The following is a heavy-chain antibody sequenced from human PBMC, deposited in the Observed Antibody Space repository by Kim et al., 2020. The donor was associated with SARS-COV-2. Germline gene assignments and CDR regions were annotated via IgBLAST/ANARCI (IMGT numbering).Heavy chain of an antibody. V-gene: IGHV3-15*01. J-gene: IGHJ4*02. D-gene: IGHD2-15*01. CDR2: IKSKTDGGTT. CDR1: GFTFSNAW. Sequence: GGSLRLSCAASGFTFSNAWMSWVRQAPGKGLEWVGRIKSKTDGGTTDYAAPVKGRFTISRDDSKNTLYLQMNSLKTEDTAVYYCTTVVVVAATPPNDYWGQGTLVTVSS. CDR3: TTVVVVAATPPNDY.